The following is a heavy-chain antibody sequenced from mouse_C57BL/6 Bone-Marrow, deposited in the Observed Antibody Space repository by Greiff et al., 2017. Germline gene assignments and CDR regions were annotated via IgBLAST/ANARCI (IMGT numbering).Heavy chain of an antibody. CDR3: ASPYYGSSYDAY. CDR2: ISSGGSYT. CDR1: GFTFSSYC. Sequence: EVKLVESGGDLVKPGGSLKLSCAASGFTFSSYCMSWVRQTPDKRLEWVATISSGGSYTYYPDRVNGRFTISRDNAKNTLYLQMRSLKSEDTAMYYCASPYYGSSYDAYWGQGTLVTGSA. V-gene: IGHV5-6*02. J-gene: IGHJ3*01. D-gene: IGHD1-1*01.